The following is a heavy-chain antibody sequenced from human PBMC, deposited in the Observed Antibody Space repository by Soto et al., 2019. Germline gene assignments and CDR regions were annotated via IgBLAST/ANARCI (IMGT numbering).Heavy chain of an antibody. CDR1: GGSIKSSSYY. J-gene: IGHJ4*02. CDR3: ARRGSYYDSFGYYYSDY. CDR2: IYYTGST. D-gene: IGHD3-22*01. V-gene: IGHV4-39*01. Sequence: SETLSLTCTVSGGSIKSSSYYWGWIRQPPGKGLEWIGSIYYTGSTNDNPSLKSRVTISVDTSKNQFSLKLSSVTAADTAVYYCARRGSYYDSFGYYYSDYWGQGTLVTVSS.